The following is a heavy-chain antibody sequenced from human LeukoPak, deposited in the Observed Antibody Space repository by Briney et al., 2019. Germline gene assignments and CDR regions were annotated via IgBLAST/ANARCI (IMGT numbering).Heavy chain of an antibody. V-gene: IGHV1-69*13. CDR3: ARDHLYGSGSYFSNFDP. CDR1: GGTFSSYA. D-gene: IGHD3-10*01. Sequence: ASVKVSCKASGGTFSSYAISWVRQAPGQGLEWMGGIIPIFGTANYAQKFQGRVTITADESTSTAYMVLSSLRSEDTAVYYCARDHLYGSGSYFSNFDPWGQGTLVTVSS. CDR2: IIPIFGTA. J-gene: IGHJ5*02.